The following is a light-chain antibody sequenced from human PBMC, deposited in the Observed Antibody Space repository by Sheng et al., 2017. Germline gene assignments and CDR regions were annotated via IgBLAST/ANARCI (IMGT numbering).Light chain of an antibody. J-gene: IGKJ3*01. Sequence: DIQMTQSPSTLSASVGDRVTITCRASQSISSWLAWYQQKPGKAPKLLIYKASSLESGVPSRFSGSGSGTEFTLTISSLQPDDFATYYCQQYNSYSFTFGPGTKRGYQT. CDR1: QSISSW. V-gene: IGKV1-5*03. CDR2: KAS. CDR3: QQYNSYSFT.